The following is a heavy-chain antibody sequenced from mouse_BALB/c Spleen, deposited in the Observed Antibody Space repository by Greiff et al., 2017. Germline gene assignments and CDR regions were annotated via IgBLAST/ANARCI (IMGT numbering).Heavy chain of an antibody. CDR3: ARREGGFAY. Sequence: EVKLVESGGGLVKPGGSLKLSCAASGFTFSSYAMSWVRQTPEKRLEWVATISSGGSYTYYPDSVKGRFTISRDNAKNTLYLQMSSLRSEDTAMYYCARREGGFAYWGQGTLVTVSA. CDR2: ISSGGSYT. J-gene: IGHJ3*01. V-gene: IGHV5-9-3*01. CDR1: GFTFSSYA.